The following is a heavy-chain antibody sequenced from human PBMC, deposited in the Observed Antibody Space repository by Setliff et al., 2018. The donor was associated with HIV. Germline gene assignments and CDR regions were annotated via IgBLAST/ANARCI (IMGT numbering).Heavy chain of an antibody. CDR1: GYTFTGYY. J-gene: IGHJ4*02. V-gene: IGHV1-2*02. CDR3: ARGPVGGTVDY. CDR2: INPNTGAT. D-gene: IGHD1-26*01. Sequence: GASVKVSCKASGYTFTGYYIHWVRQAPGQGLEWMGWINPNTGATNYAQTFQGRVTVTRDTSIRTAYMDLSSLRSDDTALYYCARGPVGGTVDYWGQGTLVTVSS.